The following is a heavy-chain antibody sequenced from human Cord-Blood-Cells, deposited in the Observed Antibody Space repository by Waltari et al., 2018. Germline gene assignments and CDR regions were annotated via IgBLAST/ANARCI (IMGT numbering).Heavy chain of an antibody. J-gene: IGHJ4*02. D-gene: IGHD3-3*01. V-gene: IGHV1-2*02. CDR2: INPNSGGP. Sequence: QVQLVQSGAEVKKPGASVKVSCKASGYTFTGYYMHWVRQAPGQGLEWMGWINPNSGGPNDAEKFQGRVTMTRDTSISTAYMERSRLRSDDTAMYYCARASSTIFGVVIIRFDYWGQGTLVTVSS. CDR3: ARASSTIFGVVIIRFDY. CDR1: GYTFTGYY.